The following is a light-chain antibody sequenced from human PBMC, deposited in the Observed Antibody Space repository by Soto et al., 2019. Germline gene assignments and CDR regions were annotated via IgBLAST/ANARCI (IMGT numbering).Light chain of an antibody. V-gene: IGKV1-12*01. CDR2: AAS. CDR3: KQANSFLIT. Sequence: DIQMTQSPSSVSASVGDRVTITCRASQVISSWLAWYQQKPGKAPKLLIYAASSLQSGVPSRFSGSGSVTDFTRTSSILQREDMATYYSKQANSFLITFGQGTRLDIK. J-gene: IGKJ5*01. CDR1: QVISSW.